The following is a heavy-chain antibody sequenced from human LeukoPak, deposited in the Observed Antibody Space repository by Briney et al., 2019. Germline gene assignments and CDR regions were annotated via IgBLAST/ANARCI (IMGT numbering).Heavy chain of an antibody. V-gene: IGHV1-8*01. CDR3: ARRGYSGYAD. Sequence: ASVRVSCRTSGYTFTVSDINWVQQAPGQGLEWMGWMNPNSGATGYAKKFQGRVTMARDTSISTAYMELSNLESEDTAVYFCARRGYSGYADWGQGTLVTVSS. J-gene: IGHJ4*02. CDR2: MNPNSGAT. D-gene: IGHD5-12*01. CDR1: GYTFTVSD.